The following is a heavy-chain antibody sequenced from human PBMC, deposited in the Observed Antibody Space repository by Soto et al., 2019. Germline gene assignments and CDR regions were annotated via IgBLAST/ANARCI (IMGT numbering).Heavy chain of an antibody. D-gene: IGHD4-17*01. Sequence: QVQLQESGPGLVKPSETLSLTCTVSGGSISTYYWNWIRQPPGKGLEWIGYIYYSGSINYSPSLKSRVTISVDTSKNQFSLKLSSVTAADTAVYYCARQTWYGGALNYWGQGTLVTVSS. CDR2: IYYSGSI. V-gene: IGHV4-59*08. CDR3: ARQTWYGGALNY. CDR1: GGSISTYY. J-gene: IGHJ4*02.